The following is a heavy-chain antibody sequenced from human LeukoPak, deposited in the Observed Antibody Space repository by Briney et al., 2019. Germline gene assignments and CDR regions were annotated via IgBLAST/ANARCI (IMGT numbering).Heavy chain of an antibody. Sequence: SETLSLTCTVSGGSISSSSYYWGWIRQPPGKGLEWIGSIYYSGSTYYNPSLKSRVTISVDTSKNQFSLKLSSVTAADTAVYYCARDTLRWLQSVNAFDIWGQGTMVTVSS. J-gene: IGHJ3*02. D-gene: IGHD5-24*01. CDR3: ARDTLRWLQSVNAFDI. CDR1: GGSISSSSYY. CDR2: IYYSGST. V-gene: IGHV4-39*07.